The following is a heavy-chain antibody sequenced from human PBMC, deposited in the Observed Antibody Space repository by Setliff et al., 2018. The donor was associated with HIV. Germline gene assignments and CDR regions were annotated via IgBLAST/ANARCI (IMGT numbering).Heavy chain of an antibody. D-gene: IGHD3-10*01. CDR1: GVSFSGYY. V-gene: IGHV4-34*01. CDR2: INHSGSS. Sequence: SETLSLTCAVYGVSFSGYYWNWIRQPPGKGLEWIGEINHSGSSKYNPSLKSRVTISVDTSKNQFSLNLSSVTAADTAVYYCARRGADSYYPRPLDVWGKGTTVTVSS. J-gene: IGHJ6*04. CDR3: ARRGADSYYPRPLDV.